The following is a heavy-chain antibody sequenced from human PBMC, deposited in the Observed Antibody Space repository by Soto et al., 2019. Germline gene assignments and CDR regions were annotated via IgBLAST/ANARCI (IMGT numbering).Heavy chain of an antibody. D-gene: IGHD3-3*01. V-gene: IGHV1-69*01. CDR1: RGTFNTSP. Sequence: QVQLAQSGAEVKKPGSSVRVSCQTSRGTFNTSPISWMRQAPGQGLEWLGDILPAFGMVNYAQQIQDRLNSTAEESMTSVCMAVSRLTPEDTPVYFCAPPHLRVRHYDFRSPPTASLSHYALGVWGQGTTVIVSS. CDR3: APPHLRVRHYDFRSPPTASLSHYALGV. J-gene: IGHJ6*02. CDR2: ILPAFGMV.